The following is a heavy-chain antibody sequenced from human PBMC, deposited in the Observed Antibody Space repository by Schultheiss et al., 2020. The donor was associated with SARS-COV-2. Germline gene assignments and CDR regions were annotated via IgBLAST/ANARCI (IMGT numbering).Heavy chain of an antibody. CDR2: INSDGSST. CDR3: ARGSSGDLHFDY. J-gene: IGHJ4*02. V-gene: IGHV3-74*01. Sequence: GESLKISCAASGFTFSSYSMNWVRQAPGKGLVWVSRINSDGSSTSYADSVKGRFTISRDNSKNTLYLQMNSLRAEDTAVYYCARGSSGDLHFDYWGQGTLVTVSS. D-gene: IGHD3-10*01. CDR1: GFTFSSYS.